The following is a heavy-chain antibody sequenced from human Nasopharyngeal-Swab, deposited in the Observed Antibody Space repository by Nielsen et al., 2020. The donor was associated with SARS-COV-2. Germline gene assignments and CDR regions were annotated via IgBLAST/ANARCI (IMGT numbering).Heavy chain of an antibody. CDR2: IGNSDETT. CDR3: AKDVMRWAFDA. CDR1: GFTFRTNA. V-gene: IGHV3-23*01. D-gene: IGHD2-15*01. Sequence: GESLKIYCAASGFTFRTNAMSWVRRAPGRGLEWVSAIGNSDETTYADSVRGRFTISRDTSNNKLNLQMTSLGAEDTGVYYCAKDVMRWAFDAWGQGTMVTVSS. J-gene: IGHJ3*01.